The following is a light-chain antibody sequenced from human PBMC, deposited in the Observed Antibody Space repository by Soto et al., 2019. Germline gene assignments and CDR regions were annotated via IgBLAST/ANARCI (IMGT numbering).Light chain of an antibody. V-gene: IGLV2-11*01. J-gene: IGLJ3*02. CDR2: DVS. CDR3: CSYAGSYTP. CDR1: SSDVGGYNY. Sequence: QSALTQPRSVSGSPGQSVTISCTGTSSDVGGYNYVSWYQQHPGKAPKLMIYDVSKRPSGVPDRFSGSKSGNMASLTISGLQAEDEADYYCCSYAGSYTPFGGGTKLTVL.